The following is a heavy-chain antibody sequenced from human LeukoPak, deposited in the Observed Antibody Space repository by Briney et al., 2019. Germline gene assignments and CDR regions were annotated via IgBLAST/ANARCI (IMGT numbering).Heavy chain of an antibody. V-gene: IGHV3-7*01. CDR3: ARGGELLRPADY. J-gene: IGHJ4*02. Sequence: GGSLRLSCAASGFTFSDYAMGWVRQAPGKGLEWVANMNQDGSEKYYVDSVKGRFTISRDNAKNSLYLQMNNLRAEDTAVYYCARGGELLRPADYWGQGTLVTVSS. CDR2: MNQDGSEK. D-gene: IGHD1-26*01. CDR1: GFTFSDYA.